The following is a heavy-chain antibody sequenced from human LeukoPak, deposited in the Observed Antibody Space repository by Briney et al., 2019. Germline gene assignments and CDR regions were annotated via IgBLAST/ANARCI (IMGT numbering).Heavy chain of an antibody. CDR1: GGSISNYY. CDR3: ARASSPGATGHFNWFDP. V-gene: IGHV4-59*01. D-gene: IGHD1-14*01. CDR2: IYYSGSTISYGGST. J-gene: IGHJ5*02. Sequence: SETLSLTCTVSGGSISNYYWSWIRQPPGKGLEWIGYIYYSGSTISYGGSTNYNPSLKSRVTISVDTSKNQFSLKLTSVTAADTAVYYCARASSPGATGHFNWFDPWGQGTLVTVSS.